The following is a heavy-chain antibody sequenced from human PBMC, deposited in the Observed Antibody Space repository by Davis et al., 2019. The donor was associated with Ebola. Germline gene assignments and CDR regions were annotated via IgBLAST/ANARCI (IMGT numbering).Heavy chain of an antibody. V-gene: IGHV4-59*01. CDR1: GGSISSYY. J-gene: IGHJ5*02. CDR3: ARALGTYDFWSGYPSVVWFDP. CDR2: IYYSGST. D-gene: IGHD3-3*01. Sequence: SETLSLTCTVSGGSISSYYWSWIRQPPGKGLEWIGYIYYSGSTNYNPSLKSRVTISVDTSKNQFSLQLSSVTAADTAVYYCARALGTYDFWSGYPSVVWFDPWGQGTLVTVSS.